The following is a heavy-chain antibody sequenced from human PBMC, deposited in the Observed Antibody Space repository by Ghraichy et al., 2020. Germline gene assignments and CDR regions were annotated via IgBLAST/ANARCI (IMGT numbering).Heavy chain of an antibody. CDR3: ARDSTWYSFDS. CDR1: GGSINSGDYY. CDR2: IYYSGTT. D-gene: IGHD6-13*01. J-gene: IGHJ4*02. V-gene: IGHV4-31*02. Sequence: SETLSLTCTVSGGSINSGDYYWSWIRQRPGKGLERIGYIYYSGTTYYNPSLKSRVTISRDTSKNQFFLKLSSVTAADTSVYYCARDSTWYSFDSWGQGTLVTVSS.